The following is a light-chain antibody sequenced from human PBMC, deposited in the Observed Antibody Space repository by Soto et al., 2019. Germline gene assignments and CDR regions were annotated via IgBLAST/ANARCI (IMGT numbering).Light chain of an antibody. CDR3: VLYMGSGIWV. Sequence: QTVVTQEPSFSVSPGGTVTLTCGLSSGSVSTNYFASWCQQTPGRAPRTLIYNTTTRSSGVPDRFSGSILGSKAALTITGAHADDEADYYCVLYMGSGIWVFGGGTNLTVL. J-gene: IGLJ3*02. CDR1: SGSVSTNYF. V-gene: IGLV8-61*01. CDR2: NTT.